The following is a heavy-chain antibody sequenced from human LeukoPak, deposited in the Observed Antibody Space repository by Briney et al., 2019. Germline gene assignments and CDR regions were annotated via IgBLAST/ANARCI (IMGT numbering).Heavy chain of an antibody. CDR1: GGTFSSYA. V-gene: IGHV1-69*13. CDR3: ARDLVGRLDY. Sequence: RASVKVSCKASGGTFSSYAISWVRQAPGQGLEWMGGIIPIFGTANYAQKFQGRVTITADESTNTAYMELSSLRSEDTAVYYCARDLVGRLDYWGQGTLVTVSS. J-gene: IGHJ4*02. CDR2: IIPIFGTA. D-gene: IGHD1-26*01.